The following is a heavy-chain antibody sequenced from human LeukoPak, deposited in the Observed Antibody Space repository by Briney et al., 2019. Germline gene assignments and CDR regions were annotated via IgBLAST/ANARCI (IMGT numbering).Heavy chain of an antibody. V-gene: IGHV4-59*01. CDR3: ARSVLRFLEWPFDY. D-gene: IGHD3-3*01. J-gene: IGHJ4*02. CDR2: IYYSGST. CDR1: GGSISSYY. Sequence: SETLSLTCTVSGGSISSYYWSWLRQPPGKGLEWIGYIYYSGSTNYNPSLKSRVTISVDTSKNQFSLKLSSVTAADTAVYYCARSVLRFLEWPFDYWGQGTLVTVSS.